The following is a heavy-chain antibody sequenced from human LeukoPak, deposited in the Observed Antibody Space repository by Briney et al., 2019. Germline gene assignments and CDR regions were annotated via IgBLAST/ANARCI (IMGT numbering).Heavy chain of an antibody. CDR3: ARDGGIVGATLYFDY. CDR2: ISSSSSYI. V-gene: IGHV3-21*01. D-gene: IGHD1-26*01. CDR1: GFTFSSYS. Sequence: GGSLRLSCAASGFTFSSYSMNWVRQAPGKGLEWVSSISSSSSYIYYADSVKGRFTISRNNAKNSLYLQMNSLRAEDTAVYYCARDGGIVGATLYFDYWGQGTLVTVSS. J-gene: IGHJ4*02.